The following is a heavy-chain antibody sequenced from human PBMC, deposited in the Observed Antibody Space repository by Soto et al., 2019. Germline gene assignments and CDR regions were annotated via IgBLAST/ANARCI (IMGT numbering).Heavy chain of an antibody. CDR2: IYESGST. Sequence: LPLTCAVSGDSMSRSAYSWTWIRQPRGKGLEWIGDIYESGSTHYNPSLTRRVTISVDWSKNQFFLKLRAVTAADAGVYFCARDGMTTGDSWGPGTLVTVSS. CDR3: ARDGMTTGDS. D-gene: IGHD3-9*01. J-gene: IGHJ4*02. V-gene: IGHV4-30-2*01. CDR1: GDSMSRSAYS.